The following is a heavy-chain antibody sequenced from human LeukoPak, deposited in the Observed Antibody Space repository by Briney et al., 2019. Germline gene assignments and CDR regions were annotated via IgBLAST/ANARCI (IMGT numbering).Heavy chain of an antibody. J-gene: IGHJ4*02. CDR3: ARYYDYGSGSYTFDC. Sequence: GGSLRLSCAASGFTFDDYGMSWVRQAPGKGLEWVSGINWIGGSTGYADSVKGRFTISRDNAKNSLYLQMNSLRAEDTALYYCARYYDYGSGSYTFDCWGQGTLVTVSS. CDR2: INWIGGST. D-gene: IGHD3-10*01. CDR1: GFTFDDYG. V-gene: IGHV3-20*04.